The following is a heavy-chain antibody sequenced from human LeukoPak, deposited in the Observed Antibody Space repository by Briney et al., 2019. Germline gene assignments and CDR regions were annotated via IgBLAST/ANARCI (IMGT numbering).Heavy chain of an antibody. CDR1: GFPFNAYW. D-gene: IGHD1-1*01. V-gene: IGHV3-7*03. CDR3: VRAVPGTGSLDY. Sequence: PGGSLRLSCAASGFPFNAYWMTWVRQAPGKGLEWVANIRQDGDTKYYVDSVKGRFTISRDNAMNSLYLQMNSLRAEDTAIYYCVRAVPGTGSLDYWGQGTLVTVSS. CDR2: IRQDGDTK. J-gene: IGHJ4*02.